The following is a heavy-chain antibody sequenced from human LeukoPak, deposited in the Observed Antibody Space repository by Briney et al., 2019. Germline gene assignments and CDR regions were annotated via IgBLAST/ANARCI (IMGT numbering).Heavy chain of an antibody. Sequence: GGSLRLSCAASGFTVSSNYMSWVRQAPGKGLEWVSVIYSGGSTYYADSVKGRFSISRDNAKNSLYLQINSLRVEDTAVYYCARGSRVTTRLDAFDIWGQGTMVTVSS. J-gene: IGHJ3*02. CDR3: ARGSRVTTRLDAFDI. D-gene: IGHD4-17*01. CDR2: IYSGGST. V-gene: IGHV3-53*01. CDR1: GFTVSSNY.